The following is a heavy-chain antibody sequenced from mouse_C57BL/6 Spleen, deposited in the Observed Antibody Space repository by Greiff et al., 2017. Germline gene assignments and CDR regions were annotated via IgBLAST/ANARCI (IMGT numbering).Heavy chain of an antibody. J-gene: IGHJ2*01. CDR1: GFTFTDYY. V-gene: IGHV7-3*01. CDR3: ARYKGSSFGG. D-gene: IGHD1-1*01. Sequence: DVHLVESGGGLVQPGGSLSLSCAASGFTFTDYYMSWVRQPPGKALEWLGFIRNKANGYTTEYSASVKGRFTISRDNSQSILYLQMNALGAEDSATYYCARYKGSSFGGWGQGTTLT. CDR2: IRNKANGYTT.